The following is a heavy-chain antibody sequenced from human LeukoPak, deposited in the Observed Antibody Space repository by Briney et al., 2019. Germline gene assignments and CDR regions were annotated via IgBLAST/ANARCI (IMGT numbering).Heavy chain of an antibody. V-gene: IGHV1-69*13. CDR3: ARVPLSSGSATAPDAFDN. Sequence: SVKVSCKASGGTFSSYAISWVRQAPGQGLEWMGGIIPIFGTANYAQKFQGRVTITADESTSTAYMELSSLRSEDTAVYYCARVPLSSGSATAPDAFDNWGQGTMVTVSS. CDR1: GGTFSSYA. D-gene: IGHD3-10*01. J-gene: IGHJ3*02. CDR2: IIPIFGTA.